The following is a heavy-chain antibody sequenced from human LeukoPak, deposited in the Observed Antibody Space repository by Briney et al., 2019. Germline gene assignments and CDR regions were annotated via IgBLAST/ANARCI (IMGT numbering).Heavy chain of an antibody. CDR2: IYPGDSDI. V-gene: IGHV5-51*01. CDR1: GYSFSNYW. D-gene: IGHD4-11*01. J-gene: IGHJ4*02. CDR3: ARLQSLATVAFFFDS. Sequence: GESLKISCQASGYSFSNYWIGWVRQLPDKGLKWMAIIYPGDSDIRYSPSSQGRVTISADKSINTAYLQWSSLKASDTAIYYCARLQSLATVAFFFDSWGQGTLVTVSS.